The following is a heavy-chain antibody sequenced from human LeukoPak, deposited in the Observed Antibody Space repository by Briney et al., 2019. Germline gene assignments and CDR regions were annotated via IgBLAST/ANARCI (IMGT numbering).Heavy chain of an antibody. V-gene: IGHV3-30*18. CDR3: AKVPRADFYGMDV. J-gene: IGHJ6*02. CDR2: ISYDGSNK. Sequence: GGSLRLSCAASGFTFSSYGMHWVRQAPGKGLEWVAVISYDGSNKYYADSVKGRFTISRDNSKNTLYLQMNSLRAEDTAVYYCAKVPRADFYGMDVWGQGTTVTVSS. CDR1: GFTFSSYG. D-gene: IGHD1-26*01.